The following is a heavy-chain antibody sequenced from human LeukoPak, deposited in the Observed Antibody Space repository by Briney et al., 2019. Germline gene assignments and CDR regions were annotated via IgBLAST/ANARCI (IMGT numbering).Heavy chain of an antibody. V-gene: IGHV3-23*01. D-gene: IGHD6-13*01. CDR2: ISGSGSGT. Sequence: TGGSLRLSCAAFGFTFSSYAMSWVRQAPGKGLEWVSAISGSGSGTYYADSVKGRFTISRDNSKNTLYLQMNSLRAEDTAVYYCAKQPLSSSYFDYWGQGTLVTVSS. CDR3: AKQPLSSSYFDY. CDR1: GFTFSSYA. J-gene: IGHJ4*02.